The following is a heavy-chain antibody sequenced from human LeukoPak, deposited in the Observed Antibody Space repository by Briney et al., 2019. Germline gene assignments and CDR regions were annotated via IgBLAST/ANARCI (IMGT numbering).Heavy chain of an antibody. D-gene: IGHD6-25*01. CDR3: ARTYSSGSPYFDH. V-gene: IGHV4-59*01. J-gene: IGHJ4*02. CDR2: IYYSGST. CDR1: GGSISSYY. Sequence: PSETLSLTCTVSGGSISSYYWSWIRQPPGKGLEWIGYIYYSGSTNYNPSLKSRVTVSVGTSNNQFSLKLTSVTAADTAVYYCARTYSSGSPYFDHWGQGALVTVSS.